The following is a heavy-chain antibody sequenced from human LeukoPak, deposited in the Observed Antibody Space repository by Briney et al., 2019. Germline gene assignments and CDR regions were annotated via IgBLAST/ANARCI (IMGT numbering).Heavy chain of an antibody. CDR2: ISSSSSYI. J-gene: IGHJ4*02. D-gene: IGHD5-12*01. CDR3: ARGGYSGYTFDY. CDR1: GFTFSSYS. Sequence: GGSLRLSCAASGFTFSSYSMNWVRQAPGKGLEWVSSISSSSSYIYYADSVKGRFTISRDNAKNSLYLQMNSLRAEDTAVYYCARGGYSGYTFDYWGQGTLVTVSS. V-gene: IGHV3-21*01.